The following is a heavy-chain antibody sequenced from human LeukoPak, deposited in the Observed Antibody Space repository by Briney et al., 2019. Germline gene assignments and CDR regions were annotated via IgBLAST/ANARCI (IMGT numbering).Heavy chain of an antibody. CDR3: AKAGGDHPFDP. V-gene: IGHV4-4*07. CDR2: MYTSGST. Sequence: TSETLSLTCTVSGGSISSYYWTWIRQSAGKGLEWIGRMYTSGSTKYSPSFESRVTISVDTSKNQFALKLNSVTAADTAMYYCAKAGGDHPFDPWGQGTLVIVSS. J-gene: IGHJ5*02. D-gene: IGHD4-17*01. CDR1: GGSISSYY.